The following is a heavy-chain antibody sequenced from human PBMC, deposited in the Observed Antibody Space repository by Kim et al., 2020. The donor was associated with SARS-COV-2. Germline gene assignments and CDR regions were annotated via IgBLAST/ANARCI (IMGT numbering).Heavy chain of an antibody. D-gene: IGHD6-13*01. Sequence: GGSLRLSCAASGFTFSSYGMHWVRQAPGKGLEWVAVISYDGSNKYYADSVKGRFTISRDNSKNTLYLQMNSLRAEDTAVYYCAKDRGKGSSWYYYYGMDVWGQGTTVTVSS. V-gene: IGHV3-30*18. CDR3: AKDRGKGSSWYYYYGMDV. J-gene: IGHJ6*02. CDR1: GFTFSSYG. CDR2: ISYDGSNK.